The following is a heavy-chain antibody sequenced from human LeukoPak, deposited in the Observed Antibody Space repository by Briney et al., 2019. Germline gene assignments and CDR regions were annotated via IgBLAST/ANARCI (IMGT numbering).Heavy chain of an antibody. D-gene: IGHD3-3*01. J-gene: IGHJ6*03. CDR2: ISCSGIST. Sequence: TGGSLRLSCAASGFTFSLYGMSWARQAPGKGLEWVSAISCSGISTYYTDSVKGRCTISRENSKNTLYLQMNSLRAEDTAVYYCAREGSGYSYFYYMDAWGKGTTVTVSS. CDR3: AREGSGYSYFYYMDA. V-gene: IGHV3-23*01. CDR1: GFTFSLYG.